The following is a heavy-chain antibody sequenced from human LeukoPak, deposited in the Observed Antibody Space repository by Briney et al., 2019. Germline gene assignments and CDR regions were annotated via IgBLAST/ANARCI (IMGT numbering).Heavy chain of an antibody. Sequence: ASVKVSCKASGYTFTRYYMHWMRQAPGQGLEWMGWINPNSGGTNYAQKFQGRVTMTRDTSISTAYMELSRLRSDDTAVYYCARTSVAPREWLSFDYWGQGTLVTVSS. D-gene: IGHD3-3*01. J-gene: IGHJ4*02. V-gene: IGHV1-2*02. CDR1: GYTFTRYY. CDR3: ARTSVAPREWLSFDY. CDR2: INPNSGGT.